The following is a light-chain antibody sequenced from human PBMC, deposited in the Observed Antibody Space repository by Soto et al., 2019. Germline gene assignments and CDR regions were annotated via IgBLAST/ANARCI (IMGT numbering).Light chain of an antibody. CDR2: ASS. CDR3: QQLNTFPVT. J-gene: IGKJ5*01. Sequence: DIQLTQSPSFLSATVGDRVTISCRASQGISSYLAWYQQTPGKAPKLLIYASSTLQSGVPSRFSGSGSGTEFPLTIGSLQPEDFATYYCQQLNTFPVTFGQGTRLDI. CDR1: QGISSY. V-gene: IGKV1-9*01.